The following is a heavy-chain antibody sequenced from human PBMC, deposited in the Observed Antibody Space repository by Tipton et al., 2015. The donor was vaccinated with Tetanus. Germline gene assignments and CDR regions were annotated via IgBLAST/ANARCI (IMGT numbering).Heavy chain of an antibody. D-gene: IGHD3-22*01. CDR3: ARYDSSGVTFDY. Sequence: QSGPEVKEPGASVKVSCKASGYTFTTYYMNWVRQAPGQGLEWMGIISPESGGTNYAQKFQGRVTMTVDTSTSTVYMDLSRLTSEDTAVYYCARYDSSGVTFDYWSQGTLVTVPS. CDR2: ISPESGGT. CDR1: GYTFTTYY. J-gene: IGHJ4*02. V-gene: IGHV1-46*01.